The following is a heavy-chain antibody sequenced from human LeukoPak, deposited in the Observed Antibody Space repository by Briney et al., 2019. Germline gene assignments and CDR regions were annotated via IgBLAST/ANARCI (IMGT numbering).Heavy chain of an antibody. CDR1: GYTFTSYG. V-gene: IGHV1-18*01. D-gene: IGHD6-19*01. CDR3: ARDLFHSSGWYHWFDP. CDR2: ISAYNGNT. J-gene: IGHJ5*02. Sequence: ASVKVSCKASGYTFTSYGISWVRQAPGQGLEWMGWISAYNGNTNYAQKFQGRVTMTTDTSTSTAYMELRSLRSDDTAVYYCARDLFHSSGWYHWFDPWGQGTLVTVSS.